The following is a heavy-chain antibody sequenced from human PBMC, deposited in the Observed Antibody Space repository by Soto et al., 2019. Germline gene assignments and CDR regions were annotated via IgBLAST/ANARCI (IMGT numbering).Heavy chain of an antibody. CDR3: ARPQLGGRPHYYGMDV. J-gene: IGHJ6*02. CDR1: GFTFSDYY. CDR2: ISSSSSYT. Sequence: PGGSLRLSCAASGFTFSDYYMSWIRQAPGQGLEWVSYISSSSSYTNYADSVKGRFTISRDNAKNSLYLQMNSLRAEDTAVYYCARPQLGGRPHYYGMDVWGQGATVTVSS. D-gene: IGHD6-13*01. V-gene: IGHV3-11*06.